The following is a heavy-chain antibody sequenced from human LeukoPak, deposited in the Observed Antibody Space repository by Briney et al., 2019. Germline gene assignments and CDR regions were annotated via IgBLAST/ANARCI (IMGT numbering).Heavy chain of an antibody. V-gene: IGHV4-4*02. CDR3: AREGRDGYNLSP. D-gene: IGHD5-24*01. CDR1: GDSISSNKW. J-gene: IGHJ5*02. Sequence: PSATLSLTCTVSGDSISSNKWWSWVRQPPGKGWGLEWIGEIHHSGGTNYSPSLKSRVTISLDRSKNQVSLNLNSVTAADTAVYYCAREGRDGYNLSPWGQGTLVTV. CDR2: IHHSGGT.